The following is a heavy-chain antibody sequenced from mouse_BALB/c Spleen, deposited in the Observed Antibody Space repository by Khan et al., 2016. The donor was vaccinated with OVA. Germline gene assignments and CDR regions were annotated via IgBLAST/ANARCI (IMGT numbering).Heavy chain of an antibody. CDR3: AGFEASYYAMCY. CDR1: GFSLTSYG. D-gene: IGHD6-1*01. V-gene: IGHV2-3*01. J-gene: IGHJ4*01. CDR2: IWGDGST. Sequence: QVQLKESGPGLVAPSQSLSITCTVSGFSLTSYGVNWVRQPPGKGLEWLGVIWGDGSTNYHSALISRLSITKDNSKSQVFLKLKSMQTDDTATYXCAGFEASYYAMCYWGQGTSVTVSS.